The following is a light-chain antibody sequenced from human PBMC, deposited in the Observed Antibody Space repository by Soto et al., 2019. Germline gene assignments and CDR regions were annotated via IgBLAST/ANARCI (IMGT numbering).Light chain of an antibody. CDR2: SSD. CDR1: SSNIGINV. V-gene: IGLV1-44*01. J-gene: IGLJ1*01. Sequence: QSVLTQQPSASGTPGQRVTISCSGSSSNIGINVLSWYQQLPGAAPKLLIYSSDQRPSGVPDRFSGSKSGTSASLAISGLQSEDEDDYYCAAWDGSLNGYAFGPGTKLTVL. CDR3: AAWDGSLNGYA.